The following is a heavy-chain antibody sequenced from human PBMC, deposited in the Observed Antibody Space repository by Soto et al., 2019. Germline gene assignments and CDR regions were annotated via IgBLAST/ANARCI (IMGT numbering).Heavy chain of an antibody. J-gene: IGHJ4*02. D-gene: IGHD2-2*01. CDR2: IIPILGIA. Sequence: SVQVSCKASGGTFSSYTISWVRQAPGQGLEWMGRIIPILGIANYAQKFQGRVTITADKSTSTAYMELSSLRSEDTAVYYCASRCSSTSCYGNFDYWGQGTLVTVSS. V-gene: IGHV1-69*02. CDR3: ASRCSSTSCYGNFDY. CDR1: GGTFSSYT.